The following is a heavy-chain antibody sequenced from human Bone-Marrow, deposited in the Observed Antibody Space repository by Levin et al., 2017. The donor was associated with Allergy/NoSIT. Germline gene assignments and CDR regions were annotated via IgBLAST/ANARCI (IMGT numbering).Heavy chain of an antibody. J-gene: IGHJ3*01. CDR3: ATFPGDCSGGSCYPNTFDV. Sequence: SETLSLTCSVSGVSVSSGAYYWSWIRQHPEKGLEWLGYISDSGSTDSISSFANPSLRSRLTIVVDRSQNEFSLNLLSVTAADTAVYYCATFPGDCSGGSCYPNTFDVWGPGTMVTVSS. CDR1: GVSVSSGAYY. CDR2: ISDSGSTDSISS. D-gene: IGHD1-26*01. V-gene: IGHV4-31*03.